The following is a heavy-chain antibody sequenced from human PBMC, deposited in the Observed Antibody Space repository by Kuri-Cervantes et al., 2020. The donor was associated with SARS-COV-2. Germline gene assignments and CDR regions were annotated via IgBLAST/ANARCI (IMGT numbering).Heavy chain of an antibody. CDR2: IFSNDEK. J-gene: IGHJ3*02. V-gene: IGHV2-26*04. D-gene: IGHD3-3*01. Sequence: SGPTLVKPTETLTLTCTVSGFSLSNARMGVSWIRQPPGKALEWLAHIFSNDEKSYSTPLKSRLTISKDTSKSQVVLTMTNMDPVDTATYYCAWVGYDFWSGYYTGAFDMWGQGTVVTVSS. CDR3: AWVGYDFWSGYYTGAFDM. CDR1: GFSLSNARMG.